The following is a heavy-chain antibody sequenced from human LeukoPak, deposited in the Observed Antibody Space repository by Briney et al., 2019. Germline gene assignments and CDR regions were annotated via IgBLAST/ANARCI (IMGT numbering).Heavy chain of an antibody. Sequence: ASVTVSCTSSGFTFTYEYIHWVRQAPGQGLEWMGWINPNSGAIDYAQKFQGRVTLTRDTSISTAYMELSRLTSGDTAVYYCARGGVRLLSSWHFDLWGRGTLVTVSS. CDR2: INPNSGAI. D-gene: IGHD2-2*01. V-gene: IGHV1-2*02. J-gene: IGHJ2*01. CDR3: ARGGVRLLSSWHFDL. CDR1: GFTFTYEY.